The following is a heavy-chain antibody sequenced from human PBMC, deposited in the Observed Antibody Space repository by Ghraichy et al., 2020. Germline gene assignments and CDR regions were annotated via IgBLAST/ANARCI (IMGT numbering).Heavy chain of an antibody. D-gene: IGHD1-14*01. CDR2: IKQDVSDK. V-gene: IGHV3-7*03. CDR1: GFTFSTYW. Sequence: GGSLRLSCVASGFTFSTYWMTWVRQAPGKGLECVANIKQDVSDKNHVDSVKGRFTISRDNAKNSLYLQMNSLRVEDTAVYYCARDDTYRLDHWGQGALVTVSA. J-gene: IGHJ4*02. CDR3: ARDDTYRLDH.